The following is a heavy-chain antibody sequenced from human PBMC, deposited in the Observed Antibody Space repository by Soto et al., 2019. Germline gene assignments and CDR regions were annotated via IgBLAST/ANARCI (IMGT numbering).Heavy chain of an antibody. V-gene: IGHV5-10-1*01. D-gene: IGHD6-6*01. CDR1: GYSFTSFW. CDR2: IDRSDSYT. CDR3: ARLSSSSYYYGIDV. Sequence: GESLKVSWKGSGYSFTSFWISWVRPMPGKGLAGMGRIDRSDSYTNYGPSFQVHIPISTDKSFITSYLQWSSLKASDTAMYYCARLSSSSYYYGIDVWGQGTTVTVSS. J-gene: IGHJ6*02.